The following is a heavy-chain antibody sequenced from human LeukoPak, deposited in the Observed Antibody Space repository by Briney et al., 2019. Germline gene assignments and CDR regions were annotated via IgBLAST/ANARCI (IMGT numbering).Heavy chain of an antibody. Sequence: SETLSLTCTVSGGSISSYYWSWIRQPPGKGLEWIGYIYYSGSTNYNPSLKSQVTISVDTSKNQFSLKLSSVTAADTAVYYCAREGWELNFDYWGQGTLVTVSS. CDR1: GGSISSYY. CDR3: AREGWELNFDY. D-gene: IGHD1-26*01. V-gene: IGHV4-59*01. CDR2: IYYSGST. J-gene: IGHJ4*02.